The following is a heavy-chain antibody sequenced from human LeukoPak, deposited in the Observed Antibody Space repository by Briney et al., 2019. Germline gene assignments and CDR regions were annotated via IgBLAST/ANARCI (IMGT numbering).Heavy chain of an antibody. CDR3: ARGLGDYARWFDP. J-gene: IGHJ5*02. CDR2: IYYSGST. Sequence: SETLSLTCTVSGGSISSYYWSWIRQPPGKGLEWIGYIYYSGSTNYNPSLKSRVTMSVDTSKNQFSLKMSSVTAADTAVYYCARGLGDYARWFDPWGQGTLVTVSS. CDR1: GGSISSYY. V-gene: IGHV4-59*01. D-gene: IGHD4-17*01.